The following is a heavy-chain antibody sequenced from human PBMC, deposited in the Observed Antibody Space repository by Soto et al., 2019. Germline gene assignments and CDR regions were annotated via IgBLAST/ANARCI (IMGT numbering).Heavy chain of an antibody. Sequence: SETLSLTCTVSGGSISSYYWSWIRQPPGKGLEWIGYIYYSGSTNYNPSLKSRVTISVDTSKNQFSLKLSSVTAAAPAVYSWPRLWGGAIDYWGQGTLVTVS. D-gene: IGHD3-16*01. J-gene: IGHJ4*02. CDR2: IYYSGST. CDR3: PRLWGGAIDY. V-gene: IGHV4-59*08. CDR1: GGSISSYY.